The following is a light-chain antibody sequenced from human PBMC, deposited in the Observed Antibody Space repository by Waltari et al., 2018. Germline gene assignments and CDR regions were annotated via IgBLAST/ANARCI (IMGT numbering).Light chain of an antibody. CDR2: GAY. J-gene: IGKJ4*01. CDR3: QQYNTWPLT. Sequence: ETLMTQYPATMSVSPGERVTLSCRASQSVTSDLAWYQQKPGQAPRLLIHGAYARATGIAARFSGSGSGTEFTLTVASMQSEDFAIYYCQQYNTWPLTFGGGTKVEI. CDR1: QSVTSD. V-gene: IGKV3-15*01.